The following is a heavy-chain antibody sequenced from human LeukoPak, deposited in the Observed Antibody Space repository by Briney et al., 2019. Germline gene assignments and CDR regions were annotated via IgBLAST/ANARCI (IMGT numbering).Heavy chain of an antibody. CDR1: EYTFTSYY. CDR2: INPSGGST. D-gene: IGHD1/OR15-1a*01. V-gene: IGHV1-46*01. J-gene: IGHJ4*02. Sequence: ASVKVSCKASEYTFTSYYMHWVRQAPGQGLEWMGIINPSGGSTSYAQKFQGRVTMTRDTSTSTVYMELSSLRSEDTAVYYCANSAKTNMGAFDYWGQGTLVTVSS. CDR3: ANSAKTNMGAFDY.